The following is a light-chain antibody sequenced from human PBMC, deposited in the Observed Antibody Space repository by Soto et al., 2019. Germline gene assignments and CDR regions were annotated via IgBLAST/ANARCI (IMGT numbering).Light chain of an antibody. CDR3: QQGDRTPYT. Sequence: EIVMTQSPATLSVSPGERATLSCRASQSVSSNLAWYQQKPGQAPRLLIYGTSTRATGVPARFSGSGSGTEFTLTISSLQSEDFAVYYCQQGDRTPYTFGPGTRLDIK. J-gene: IGKJ2*01. V-gene: IGKV3-15*01. CDR2: GTS. CDR1: QSVSSN.